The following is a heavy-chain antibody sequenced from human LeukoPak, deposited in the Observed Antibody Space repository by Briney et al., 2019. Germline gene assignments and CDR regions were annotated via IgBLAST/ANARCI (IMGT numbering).Heavy chain of an antibody. CDR1: GFTFSSYE. CDR3: ARVQQLVPYYDY. J-gene: IGHJ4*02. V-gene: IGHV3-48*03. CDR2: ISSSGSTI. Sequence: GGSLRLSCAASGFTFSSYEMNWVRQAPGKGLEWVSYISSSGSTIYYADSVKGRFTISRDNAKNSLYLQMNSLRAEDTAVYYCARVQQLVPYYDYWGQGTLVTVSS. D-gene: IGHD6-6*01.